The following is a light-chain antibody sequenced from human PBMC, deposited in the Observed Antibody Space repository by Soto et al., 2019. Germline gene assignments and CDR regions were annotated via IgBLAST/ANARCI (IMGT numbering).Light chain of an antibody. J-gene: IGLJ3*02. Sequence: QSVLTQPPSVSGAPGQRVTISCTGNRSNIGAGYDVHWYQQVSGTAPKLLMYGNNNRPSGVPDRFSGSKFGTSASLAITGLQAEDEADYYCQSYDSSLSGWVFGGGTKVTVL. V-gene: IGLV1-40*01. CDR2: GNN. CDR3: QSYDSSLSGWV. CDR1: RSNIGAGYD.